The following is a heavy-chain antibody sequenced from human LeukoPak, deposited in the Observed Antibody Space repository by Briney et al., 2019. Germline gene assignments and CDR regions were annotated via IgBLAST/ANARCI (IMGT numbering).Heavy chain of an antibody. CDR2: FHYDGST. Sequence: SETLSLTCTVSGASITQHYWSWIRQPPGKAPEYIAYFHYDGSTNYTSSVRGRVTILVDTSKNQFTLILRSVTAADTAKYYCTRGITGHYPSLGGFAFDIWGQGTLVAASS. V-gene: IGHV4-59*11. D-gene: IGHD3-16*01. CDR1: GASITQHY. CDR3: TRGITGHYPSLGGFAFDI. J-gene: IGHJ3*02.